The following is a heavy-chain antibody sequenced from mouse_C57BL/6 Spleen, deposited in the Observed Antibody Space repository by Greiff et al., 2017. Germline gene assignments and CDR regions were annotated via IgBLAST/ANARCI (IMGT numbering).Heavy chain of an antibody. J-gene: IGHJ4*01. D-gene: IGHD4-1*01. CDR3: ARAGTDYAMDY. CDR1: GYTFTDYY. Sequence: QVQLKESGAELVRPGASVKLSCKASGYTFTDYYINWVKQRPGQGLEWIARIYPGSGNTYYNEKFKGKATLTAEKSSSTAYMQLSSLTSEDSAVYFCARAGTDYAMDYWGQGTSVTVSS. CDR2: IYPGSGNT. V-gene: IGHV1-76*01.